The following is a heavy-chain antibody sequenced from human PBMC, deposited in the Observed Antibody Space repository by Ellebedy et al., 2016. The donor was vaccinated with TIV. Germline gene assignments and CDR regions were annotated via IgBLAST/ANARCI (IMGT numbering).Heavy chain of an antibody. CDR3: AGGGRGELHAYWFVS. D-gene: IGHD1-26*01. J-gene: IGHJ5*01. V-gene: IGHV1-3*04. CDR2: IDTCDGYT. Sequence: AASVTVSCKDSGYTFTSCALHWARQGPGQGLEWMGWIDTCDGYTRNSQEFQGRVTITRDTSASAAYMELSSLRSEDTAIYYCAGGGRGELHAYWFVSWGQGTLVTVSS. CDR1: GYTFTSCA.